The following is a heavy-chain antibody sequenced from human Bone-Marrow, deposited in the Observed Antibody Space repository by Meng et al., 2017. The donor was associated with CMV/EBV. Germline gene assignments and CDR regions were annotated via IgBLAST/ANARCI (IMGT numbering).Heavy chain of an antibody. CDR1: GFTFSSYG. V-gene: IGHV3-30*02. Sequence: GESLKIPCAASGFTFSSYGMHWVRQAPGKGLEWVAFIRYDGSNKYYADSVKGRFTISRDNSKNTLYLQMNSLRAEDTAVYYCANQKLEPPCWGQGTLVTVSS. J-gene: IGHJ4*02. CDR3: ANQKLEPPC. CDR2: IRYDGSNK. D-gene: IGHD1-1*01.